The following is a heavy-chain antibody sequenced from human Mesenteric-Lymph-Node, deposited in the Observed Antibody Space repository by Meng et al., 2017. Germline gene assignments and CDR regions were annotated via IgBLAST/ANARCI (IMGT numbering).Heavy chain of an antibody. Sequence: QVQLAESGRGLVKPSGTLSLTCAVSGGSISSSNWWSWVRQPPGKGLEWIGEIYHSGSTNYNPSLKSRVTISVDKSKNQFSLKLSSVTAADTAVYYCASFPPPGKQWLVTDYWGQGTLVTVSS. J-gene: IGHJ4*02. D-gene: IGHD6-19*01. CDR1: GGSISSSNW. CDR3: ASFPPPGKQWLVTDY. CDR2: IYHSGST. V-gene: IGHV4-4*02.